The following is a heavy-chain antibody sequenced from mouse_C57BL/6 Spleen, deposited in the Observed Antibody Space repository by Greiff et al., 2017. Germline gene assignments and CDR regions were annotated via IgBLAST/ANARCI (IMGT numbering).Heavy chain of an antibody. CDR2: IHPNSGST. V-gene: IGHV1-64*01. CDR3: ARGGSNYVRYWYFDV. D-gene: IGHD2-5*01. Sequence: QVQLQQSGAERVKPGASVKLSCKASGYTFTSYWMHWVKQRPGQGLEWIGMIHPNSGSTNYNEKFKSKATLTVDKSSSTAYMQLSSLTSEDSAVYYCARGGSNYVRYWYFDVWGTGTTVTVSS. CDR1: GYTFTSYW. J-gene: IGHJ1*03.